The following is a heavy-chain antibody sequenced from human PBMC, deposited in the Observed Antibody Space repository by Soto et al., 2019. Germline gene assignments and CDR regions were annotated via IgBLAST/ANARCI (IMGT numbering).Heavy chain of an antibody. V-gene: IGHV4-34*01. CDR1: CGSFSGYY. D-gene: IGHD6-13*01. CDR2: INHSGST. Sequence: SETLSLTCAVYCGSFSGYYWSWIRQPPGKGLEWIGEINHSGSTNYNPSLKSRVTISVDTSKNQFSLKLSSVTAADTAVYYCARGKIAAAGTAWFDPWGQGTLVTVSS. CDR3: ARGKIAAAGTAWFDP. J-gene: IGHJ5*02.